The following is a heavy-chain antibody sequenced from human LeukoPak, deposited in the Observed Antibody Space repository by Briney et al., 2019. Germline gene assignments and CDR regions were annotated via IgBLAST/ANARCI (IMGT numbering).Heavy chain of an antibody. CDR2: ISSSSSYI. CDR1: GFTFSSYS. V-gene: IGHV3-21*01. Sequence: GGSLRLSFAASGFTFSSYSMNWVRQAPGKGLEWVSSISSSSSYIYYADSVKGRFTISRDNAKNSLYLQMNSLRAEDTAVYYCARVRGYSYGLDAFDIWGQGTMVTVSS. CDR3: ARVRGYSYGLDAFDI. J-gene: IGHJ3*02. D-gene: IGHD5-18*01.